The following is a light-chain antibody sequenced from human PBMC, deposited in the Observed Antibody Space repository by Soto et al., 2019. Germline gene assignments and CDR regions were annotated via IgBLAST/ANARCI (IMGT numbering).Light chain of an antibody. CDR2: AAY. CDR1: QSISNY. CDR3: QQSYSTPPT. Sequence: DIQMTQSPSSLATSIGDTVTITCRASQSISNYVNWYQQKPGKAPKLLIYAAYTLQSGVPSRFSGSGSVTDFTLTISSLQPDDFATYYCQQSYSTPPTFGQGTKVELK. V-gene: IGKV1-39*01. J-gene: IGKJ1*01.